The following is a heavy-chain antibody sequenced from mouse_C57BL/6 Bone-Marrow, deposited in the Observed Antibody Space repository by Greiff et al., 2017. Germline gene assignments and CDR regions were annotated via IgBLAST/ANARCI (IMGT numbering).Heavy chain of an antibody. CDR3: ARGRRFSWFAY. CDR2: IYPSDSET. V-gene: IGHV1-61*01. CDR1: GYTFTSYW. J-gene: IGHJ3*01. Sequence: QVQLQQPGAELVRPGSSVKLSCKASGYTFTSYWMDWVKQRPGQGLEWIGNIYPSDSETHYNQKFKDKATLTVDKSSSTAYMQLSSLTSEDSAVYYCARGRRFSWFAYWGQGTLVTVSA.